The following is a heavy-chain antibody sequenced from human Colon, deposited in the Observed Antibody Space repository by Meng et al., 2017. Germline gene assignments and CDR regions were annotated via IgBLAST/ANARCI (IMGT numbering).Heavy chain of an antibody. V-gene: IGHV3-23*01. CDR3: ARRQQDGYNSCIDY. CDR2: ISDGGVGV. Sequence: GGFLRPSCAASGFTFTQYSMNWVRQAPGKGLEWVSGISDGGVGVHYAGSVKGRFTIFRDTSKDTLYLHMTSLRAEDTAIYYCARRQQDGYNSCIDYWGQGTLVTVSS. J-gene: IGHJ4*02. D-gene: IGHD5-24*01. CDR1: GFTFTQYS.